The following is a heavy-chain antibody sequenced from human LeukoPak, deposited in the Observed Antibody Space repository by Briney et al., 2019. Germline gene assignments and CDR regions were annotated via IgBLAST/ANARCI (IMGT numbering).Heavy chain of an antibody. CDR1: GFTVSSNY. CDR2: IYSGGST. J-gene: IGHJ4*02. D-gene: IGHD1-1*01. Sequence: GGSLRLSCAASGFTVSSNYMSWLRQAPGKGLEWVSVIYSGGSTYYADSVKGRFTISRDNSKNTLYLQMNSLRAEDTAVYYCARDSWQDGTDYWGQGTLVTVSS. CDR3: ARDSWQDGTDY. V-gene: IGHV3-53*01.